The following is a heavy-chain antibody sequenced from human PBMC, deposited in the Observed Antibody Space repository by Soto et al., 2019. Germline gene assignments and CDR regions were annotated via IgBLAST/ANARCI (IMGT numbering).Heavy chain of an antibody. J-gene: IGHJ6*02. Sequence: ASVKVSCKASGYTFTGDYMHWVRQAPGQGLEWLGRINPNSGVTYYAQNFEGRVTMTRDTSTSTAYMEMSRLRFDDTAVYYCARDFNYYTMDVWGQGTTVTVSS. V-gene: IGHV1-2*02. CDR1: GYTFTGDY. CDR2: INPNSGVT. CDR3: ARDFNYYTMDV.